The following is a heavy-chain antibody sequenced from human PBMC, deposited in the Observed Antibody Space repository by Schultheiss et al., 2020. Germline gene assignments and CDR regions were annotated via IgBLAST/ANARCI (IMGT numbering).Heavy chain of an antibody. V-gene: IGHV4-39*01. D-gene: IGHD1-26*01. CDR1: TFSSYA. Sequence: TFSSYAMSWVRQAPGKGLEWIGSIYYSGTTYYNPSLRSRVTISVDTSKNQFSLKVSSVTAADTAVYYCARQTNNQGELPYYFDYWGQGTLVTVAS. CDR3: ARQTNNQGELPYYFDY. CDR2: IYYSGTT. J-gene: IGHJ4*02.